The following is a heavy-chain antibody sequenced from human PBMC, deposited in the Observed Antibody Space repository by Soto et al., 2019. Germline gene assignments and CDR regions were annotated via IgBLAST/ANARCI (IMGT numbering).Heavy chain of an antibody. Sequence: GGSLRLSCAASGFTFSNYAMTWVRQAPGKGLEWVTAISGSGGSTSYADSVKGRFTISRDNSKNTLFLQMNSLRAEDTAIYYCAKDKIVRGSPNYWKGGYFDYWGQGILVTVSS. CDR1: GFTFSNYA. V-gene: IGHV3-23*01. J-gene: IGHJ4*02. CDR2: ISGSGGST. CDR3: AKDKIVRGSPNYWKGGYFDY. D-gene: IGHD3-10*02.